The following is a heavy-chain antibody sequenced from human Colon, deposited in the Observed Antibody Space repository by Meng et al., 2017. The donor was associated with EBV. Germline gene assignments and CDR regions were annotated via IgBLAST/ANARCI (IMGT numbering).Heavy chain of an antibody. CDR1: GDSVRSVTW. J-gene: IGHJ4*02. CDR2: IYHGGSP. V-gene: IGHV4-4*02. Sequence: QGQQQGSGPELGKPSGTPSPPVAVSGDSVRSVTWWTWVRQPPGKGLEWIGEIYHGGSPNYNPSLESRVTISVDKSKNQFSLDLTSVTAADTAVYFCARVMRYQLLRFFDYWGQGILVTVSS. CDR3: ARVMRYQLLRFFDY. D-gene: IGHD2-2*01.